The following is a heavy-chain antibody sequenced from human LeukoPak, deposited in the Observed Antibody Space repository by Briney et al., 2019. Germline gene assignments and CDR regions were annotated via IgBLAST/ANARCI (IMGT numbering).Heavy chain of an antibody. J-gene: IGHJ4*02. CDR3: ARAFTSTGYYYVEY. CDR2: IWYDGNNK. Sequence: GRSLRLSCAASGFTFSSFGMHWVRQAPGKGLEWVAVIWYDGNNKYYADSVKGRFTISRGNSKNTLYLQMNSLRAEDTAVHYCARAFTSTGYYYVEYWGQGTLVTVSS. D-gene: IGHD3-22*01. CDR1: GFTFSSFG. V-gene: IGHV3-33*01.